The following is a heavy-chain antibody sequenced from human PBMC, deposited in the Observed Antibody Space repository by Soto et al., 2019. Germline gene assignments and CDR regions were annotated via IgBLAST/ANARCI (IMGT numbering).Heavy chain of an antibody. D-gene: IGHD2-2*01. J-gene: IGHJ5*02. CDR1: GGYISSGGFS. V-gene: IGHV4-30-2*01. CDR3: ARVPDR. Sequence: QLQRQESGSGLLMPSQTLSLTWAVSGGYISSGGFSWSWIRQPPGKGLEWIGYIYHSGSTYYNPSLKSRVTISVDRSKNQFSLKLSSVTAADTAVYYCARVPDRWGQGTLVTVSS. CDR2: IYHSGST.